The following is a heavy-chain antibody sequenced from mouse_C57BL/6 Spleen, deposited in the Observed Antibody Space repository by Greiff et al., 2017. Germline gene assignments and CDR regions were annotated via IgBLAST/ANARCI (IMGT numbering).Heavy chain of an antibody. CDR3: ASYDGYYY. CDR1: GYSITSGYY. CDR2: ISYDGSN. J-gene: IGHJ2*01. Sequence: EVKLMESGPGLVKPSQSLSLTCSVTGYSITSGYYWNWIRQFPGNKLEWMGYISYDGSNNYNPSLKNRISITRDTSKNQLFLKLNSVTTEDTATYYCASYDGYYYWGQGTTLTVSS. V-gene: IGHV3-6*01. D-gene: IGHD2-3*01.